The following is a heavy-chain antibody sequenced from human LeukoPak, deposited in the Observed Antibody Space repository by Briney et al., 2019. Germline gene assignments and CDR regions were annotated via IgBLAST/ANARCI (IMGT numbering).Heavy chain of an antibody. D-gene: IGHD2-21*01. CDR1: GFTFTSSA. J-gene: IGHJ3*02. CDR2: VVVGSGNT. Sequence: SVKVSCKASGFTFTSSAMQWVRQARGQRLEWIGWVVVGSGNTNYAQKFQERITITRDMSTSTAYMELSSLRSEDTAVYYCAANTPRVVREDAFDIWGQGTMVTVSS. V-gene: IGHV1-58*02. CDR3: AANTPRVVREDAFDI.